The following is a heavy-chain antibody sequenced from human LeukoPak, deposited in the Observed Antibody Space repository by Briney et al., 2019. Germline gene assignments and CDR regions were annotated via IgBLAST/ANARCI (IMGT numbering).Heavy chain of an antibody. V-gene: IGHV4-4*07. CDR2: ISTSGNT. Sequence: SETLSLTCTVSGGSISSYYWTWIRQPAGKGLEWIGRISTSGNTNYTPSLKSRVTMSVDTSRNQFSLKLTSVTAADAAVYYCARAMPDCSSTSCYSVWGQGTLVTVSS. CDR1: GGSISSYY. J-gene: IGHJ4*02. D-gene: IGHD2-2*01. CDR3: ARAMPDCSSTSCYSV.